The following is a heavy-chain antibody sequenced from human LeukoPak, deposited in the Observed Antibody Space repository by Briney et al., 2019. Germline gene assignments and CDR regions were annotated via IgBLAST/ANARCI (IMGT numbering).Heavy chain of an antibody. J-gene: IGHJ3*01. CDR1: GFTFSSYA. D-gene: IGHD3-22*01. CDR2: ISYDGSNK. Sequence: GGSLRLSCAASGFTFSSYAMHWVRQAPGKGLEWVAVISYDGSNKYYADSVKGRFTISRDNSKNTLYLQMNSLRAEDTAVYYCAKDSSSSGSMYNWGQGTMVTVSS. V-gene: IGHV3-30-3*01. CDR3: AKDSSSSGSMYN.